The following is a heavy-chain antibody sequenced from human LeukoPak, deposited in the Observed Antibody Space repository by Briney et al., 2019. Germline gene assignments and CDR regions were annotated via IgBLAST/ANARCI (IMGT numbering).Heavy chain of an antibody. D-gene: IGHD4-17*01. CDR2: ISWDGGST. CDR3: AKVSGGHYGDYYFDY. J-gene: IGHJ4*02. V-gene: IGHV3-43D*03. Sequence: PGGSLRLSCAASGFTFDDYAMHWVRQAPGKGLEWVSLISWDGGSTYYADSVKGRFTISRDNSKNSLYLQMNSLRAEDTALYYCAKVSGGHYGDYYFDYWGQGTLVTVSS. CDR1: GFTFDDYA.